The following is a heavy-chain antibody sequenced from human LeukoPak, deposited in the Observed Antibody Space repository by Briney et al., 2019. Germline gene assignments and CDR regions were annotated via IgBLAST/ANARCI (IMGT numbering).Heavy chain of an antibody. CDR3: ARDRTAAWTDDAFDI. J-gene: IGHJ3*02. D-gene: IGHD6-6*01. Sequence: GGSLRLSCAASGFTISSYTMNWVRQAPGKGLEWVSCISSSSSDIYYADSVKGRFTISRDNAQNSLYLQMNSLRAEDTAVYYCARDRTAAWTDDAFDIWGQGTMVTVSS. V-gene: IGHV3-21*01. CDR1: GFTISSYT. CDR2: ISSSSSDI.